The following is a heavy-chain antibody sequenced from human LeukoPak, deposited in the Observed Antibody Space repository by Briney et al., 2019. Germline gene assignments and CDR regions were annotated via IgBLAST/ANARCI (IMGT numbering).Heavy chain of an antibody. CDR2: MNPNSGNT. CDR3: ARAPPGIAVADDAFDI. CDR1: GYTFTSYD. V-gene: IGHV1-8*01. D-gene: IGHD6-19*01. J-gene: IGHJ3*02. Sequence: GASVKVSCKASGYTFTSYDINWVRQATGQGLEWMGWMNPNSGNTGYAQKFQGRVTMTRNTSISTAYMELSSLRSEDTAVYYCARAPPGIAVADDAFDIWGQGTMVTVSS.